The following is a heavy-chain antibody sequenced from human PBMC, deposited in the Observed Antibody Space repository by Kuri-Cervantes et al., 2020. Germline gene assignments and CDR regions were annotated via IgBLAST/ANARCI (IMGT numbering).Heavy chain of an antibody. V-gene: IGHV3-23*01. CDR3: AKMGDSSSWYGKFDP. CDR2: ISGSGGST. D-gene: IGHD6-13*01. Sequence: LSLTCAASGFTFSSYAMSWVRQAPGKGLEWVSAISGSGGSTYYADSVKGRFTISRDNSKNTLYLQMNSLRAEDTAVYYCAKMGDSSSWYGKFDPWGQGTLVTVSS. J-gene: IGHJ5*02. CDR1: GFTFSSYA.